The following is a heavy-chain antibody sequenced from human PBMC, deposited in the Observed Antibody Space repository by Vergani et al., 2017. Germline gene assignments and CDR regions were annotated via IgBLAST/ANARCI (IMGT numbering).Heavy chain of an antibody. CDR1: GYTFTRYA. V-gene: IGHV7-4-1*02. CDR2: INTISGNP. Sequence: QVQLVQSGSELKKPGASVKVSCKASGYTFTRYAMNWVRQAPGQGLEWMGWINTISGNPTYAQGFTGRFVFSLDTSVSTACLQISSLQAADTAVYYCATKNGGNDETMGYWGQGTLVTVSS. D-gene: IGHD4-23*01. CDR3: ATKNGGNDETMGY. J-gene: IGHJ4*02.